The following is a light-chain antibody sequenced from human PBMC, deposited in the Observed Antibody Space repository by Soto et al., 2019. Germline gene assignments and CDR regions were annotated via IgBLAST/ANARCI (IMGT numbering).Light chain of an antibody. CDR3: QHYNNYPWT. J-gene: IGKJ1*01. CDR1: QSISGW. CDR2: DAS. V-gene: IGKV1-5*01. Sequence: DIQMTQSPSTVSASVGDSVTITCRASQSISGWLAWYQQKPGKAPKLLIYDASSLEGWVPSRFTGSGSGTEFSLTISGLQPDDFATYYCQHYNNYPWTFGQGTKVEI.